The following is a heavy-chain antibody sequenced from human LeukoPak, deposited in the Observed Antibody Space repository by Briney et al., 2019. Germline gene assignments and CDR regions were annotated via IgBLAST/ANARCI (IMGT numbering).Heavy chain of an antibody. J-gene: IGHJ4*02. D-gene: IGHD4-17*01. CDR2: INHSGST. CDR1: GFSFSSYA. V-gene: IGHV4-34*01. CDR3: ARGGFFNGDYDY. Sequence: ESLRISCAASGFSFSSYAMSWVRQAPGKWLEWIGEINHSGSTNYNPSLKSRVTISVDTSKNQFSLKLSSVTAADTAVYYCARGGFFNGDYDYWGQETLVTVSS.